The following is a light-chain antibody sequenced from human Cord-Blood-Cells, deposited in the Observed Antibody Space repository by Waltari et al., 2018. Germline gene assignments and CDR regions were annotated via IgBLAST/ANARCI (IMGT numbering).Light chain of an antibody. J-gene: IGLJ2*01. Sequence: QSALTQPPSASGSPGQSVTISCPGTSSAVGCYNYVSWYQQPPGKAPKLMIYEVSKRPSGVPDRFSGSKSGNTASLTVSGLQAEDEADYYCSSYAGSNNVVFGGGTKLTVL. CDR1: SSAVGCYNY. CDR3: SSYAGSNNVV. CDR2: EVS. V-gene: IGLV2-8*01.